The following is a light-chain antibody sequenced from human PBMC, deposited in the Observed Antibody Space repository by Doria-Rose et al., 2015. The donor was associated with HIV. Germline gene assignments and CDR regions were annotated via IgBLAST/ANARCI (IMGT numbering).Light chain of an antibody. J-gene: IGKJ1*01. CDR2: DAS. CDR1: QSVSANY. Sequence: EIVLTQSPGTLSLSPGERATLSCRASQSVSANYLAWYQQRPGQSPRLLIYDASSRATDIPDRFSGSGSGTDFTLTISRLDPEDFAAYYCHQYASSRTFGQGTKVEIK. V-gene: IGKV3-20*01. CDR3: HQYASSRT.